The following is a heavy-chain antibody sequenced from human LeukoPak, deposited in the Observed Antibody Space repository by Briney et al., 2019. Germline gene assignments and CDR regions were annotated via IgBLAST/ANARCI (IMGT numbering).Heavy chain of an antibody. V-gene: IGHV1-2*02. CDR3: ARESEDIAAAGILGY. CDR2: INPNSGGT. D-gene: IGHD6-13*01. J-gene: IGHJ4*02. Sequence: VKVSCKASGYTFTGYYMHWVRQAPGPGLEWMGWINPNSGGTNYAQKFQGRVTMTRDTSISTAYMELSRLRSDDTAVYYCARESEDIAAAGILGYWGQGTLVTVSS. CDR1: GYTFTGYY.